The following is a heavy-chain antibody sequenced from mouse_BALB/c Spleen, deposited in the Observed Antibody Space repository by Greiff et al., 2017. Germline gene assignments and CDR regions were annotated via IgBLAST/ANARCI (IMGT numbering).Heavy chain of an antibody. CDR2: IWSGGST. D-gene: IGHD2-1*01. J-gene: IGHJ3*01. CDR1: GFSLTSYG. V-gene: IGHV2-2*02. Sequence: QVHVKQSGPGLVQPSQSLSITCTVSGFSLTSYGVHWVRQSPGKGLEWLGVIWSGGSTDYNAAFISRLSISKDNSKSQVFFKMNSLQANDTAIYYCARNLDYGNSWFAYWGQGTLVTVSA. CDR3: ARNLDYGNSWFAY.